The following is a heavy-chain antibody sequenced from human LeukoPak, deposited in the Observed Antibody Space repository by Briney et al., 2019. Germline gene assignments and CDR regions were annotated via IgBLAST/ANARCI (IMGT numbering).Heavy chain of an antibody. CDR1: GFTFSSYA. D-gene: IGHD4-17*01. J-gene: IGHJ4*02. CDR2: ISYDGSNK. CDR3: ARGTVTTSPNDY. Sequence: PGGSLRLSCAASGFTFSSYAMSWVRQAPGKGLEWVAVISYDGSNKYYADSVKGRFTISRDNSKNTLYLQMNSLRAEDTAVYYCARGTVTTSPNDYWGQGTLVTVSS. V-gene: IGHV3-30-3*01.